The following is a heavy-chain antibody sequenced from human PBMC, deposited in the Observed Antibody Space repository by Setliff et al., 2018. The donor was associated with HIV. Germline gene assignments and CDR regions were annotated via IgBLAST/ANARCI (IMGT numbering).Heavy chain of an antibody. CDR3: ARAIGHYYDSSGYYLRTYFDH. Sequence: NPSETLSLTCTVSGGATSSYYWSWIRQPPGKGLEWIGYIYYSGSTKYNPSLKSRVTISLDTSRNQFSLKLSSVTAADTAVYYCARAIGHYYDSSGYYLRTYFDHWGQGNLVTVSS. CDR2: IYYSGST. V-gene: IGHV4-59*01. J-gene: IGHJ4*02. D-gene: IGHD3-22*01. CDR1: GGATSSYY.